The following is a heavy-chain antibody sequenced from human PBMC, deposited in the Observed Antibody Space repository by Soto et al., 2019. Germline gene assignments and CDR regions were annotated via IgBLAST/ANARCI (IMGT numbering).Heavy chain of an antibody. D-gene: IGHD3-3*01. CDR3: ARGPYYDFWRGYFGYYYYYGMDV. CDR2: MNPNSGNT. CDR1: GYSFTSYG. V-gene: IGHV1-8*02. Sequence: ASVRVSCKASGYSFTSYGISWVRQAPGQGLEWMGWMNPNSGNTGYAQKFQGRVTMTRNTSISTAYMELSSLRSEDTAVYYCARGPYYDFWRGYFGYYYYYGMDVSGQGTTVTVYS. J-gene: IGHJ6*02.